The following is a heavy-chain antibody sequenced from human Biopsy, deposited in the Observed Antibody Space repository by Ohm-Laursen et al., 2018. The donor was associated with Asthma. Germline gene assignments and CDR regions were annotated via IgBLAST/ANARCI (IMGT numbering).Heavy chain of an antibody. Sequence: SLRLSCAASGFSFSNFAIHWVRQAPGKGLEWVGVISKDASTQDYADSVKGRFTMARGNSKNTLYLQMNSLRAEDTAVYYCAKERYYDFWSGYPIWGQGTMVTVSS. D-gene: IGHD3-3*01. CDR3: AKERYYDFWSGYPI. CDR2: ISKDASTQ. CDR1: GFSFSNFA. J-gene: IGHJ3*02. V-gene: IGHV3-30*18.